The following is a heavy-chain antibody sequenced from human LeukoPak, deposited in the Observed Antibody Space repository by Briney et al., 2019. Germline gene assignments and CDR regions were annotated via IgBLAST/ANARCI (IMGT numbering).Heavy chain of an antibody. CDR3: AKGSYYYDSADYFDY. CDR1: GFTFSSYA. V-gene: IGHV3-23*01. CDR2: LSGSGGNT. Sequence: GGSLRLSCAASGFTFSSYAMSWVRQAPGKGLEWVSTLSGSGGNTYYADSVKGRVTISRDNSKDTLYLQMNSLRAEDTAVYHCAKGSYYYDSADYFDYWGQGTLVTVSS. D-gene: IGHD3-22*01. J-gene: IGHJ4*02.